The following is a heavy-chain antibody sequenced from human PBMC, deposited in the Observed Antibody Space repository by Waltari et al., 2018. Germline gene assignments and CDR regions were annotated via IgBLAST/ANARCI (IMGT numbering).Heavy chain of an antibody. D-gene: IGHD6-19*01. V-gene: IGHV4-59*12. CDR1: GDSISSNF. CDR3: ASNLAGDAEYFQH. Sequence: QVQLQESGPGLVKPSETLSLTCTVSGDSISSNFWGWIRQPPGKGLEWIGYIHFSGSTSYNPSLKSRVTISVDTSKNQFSLKLSSVTAADTAVYYCASNLAGDAEYFQHWGQGTLVTVSS. J-gene: IGHJ1*01. CDR2: IHFSGST.